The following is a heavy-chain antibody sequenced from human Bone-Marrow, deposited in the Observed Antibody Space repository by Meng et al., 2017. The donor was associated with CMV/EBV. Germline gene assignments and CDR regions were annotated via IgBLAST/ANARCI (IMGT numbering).Heavy chain of an antibody. CDR2: SYHSGST. V-gene: IGHV4-30-2*01. CDR1: VGAISSGGHS. CDR3: ARGLYPVWFDP. D-gene: IGHD3-16*01. J-gene: IGHJ5*02. Sequence: GFSVGAISSGGHSRTPIRQPAGKGWECTGYSYHSGSTDYHPSLNSRVTTSVARSNIQFSLQLPSVTAADTSVYYCARGLYPVWFDPWGQGTLVTVSS.